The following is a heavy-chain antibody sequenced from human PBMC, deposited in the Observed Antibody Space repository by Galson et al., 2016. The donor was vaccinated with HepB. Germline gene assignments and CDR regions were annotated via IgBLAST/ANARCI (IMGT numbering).Heavy chain of an antibody. V-gene: IGHV2-70*11. Sequence: PALLKPTQTLTLTCTFSGLSLSTSGMCVSWIRQPPGKALEWLARIDWDDDKYYSTSLKTRLTISKDTSKNQVVLTMTNMDPVDTATYYCARMRRDILTGYFTFDPWGQGTLVTVSS. J-gene: IGHJ5*02. CDR2: IDWDDDK. CDR1: GLSLSTSGMC. CDR3: ARMRRDILTGYFTFDP. D-gene: IGHD3-9*01.